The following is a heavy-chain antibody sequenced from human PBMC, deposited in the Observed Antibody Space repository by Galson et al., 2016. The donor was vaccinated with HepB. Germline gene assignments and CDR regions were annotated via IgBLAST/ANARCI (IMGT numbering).Heavy chain of an antibody. CDR2: INPRDGST. CDR1: GYTFSAYY. J-gene: IGHJ4*02. CDR3: ARGTGTGRYFDY. D-gene: IGHD3/OR15-3a*01. Sequence: SVKVSCKASGYTFSAYYIHWVRQAPGQGLEWMGKINPRDGSTSDAQEFLGRVTMTRDRSTTTVYMELSNLKSDDTAVYYCARGTGTGRYFDYWGQGTLVTVSS. V-gene: IGHV1-46*01.